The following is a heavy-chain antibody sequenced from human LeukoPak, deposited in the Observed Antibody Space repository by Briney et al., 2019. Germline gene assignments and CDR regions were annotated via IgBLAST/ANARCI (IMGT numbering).Heavy chain of an antibody. J-gene: IGHJ4*02. Sequence: ASVKVSCKASGYTFTGYYMHWVRQAPGQGLEWMGWINPNSGGTNYAQKFQGRVTMTRDTSISTAYMELSRLRSDDTAVYYCASCLVRGVIITGLDCWGQGTLVTVSS. CDR3: ASCLVRGVIITGLDC. D-gene: IGHD3-10*01. CDR2: INPNSGGT. CDR1: GYTFTGYY. V-gene: IGHV1-2*02.